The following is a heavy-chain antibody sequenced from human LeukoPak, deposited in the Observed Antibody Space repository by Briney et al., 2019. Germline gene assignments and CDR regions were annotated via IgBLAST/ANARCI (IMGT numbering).Heavy chain of an antibody. CDR2: IYTSGST. V-gene: IGHV4-61*02. Sequence: SETLSLTCTVSGGSISSGSYYWSWIRQPAWKGLEGIVRIYTSGSTNYNPSLKSRVTISVDTSKNQFSLKLSSVTAADTAVYYCAREGMAGTPTNWFDPWGQGTLVTVSS. D-gene: IGHD1-7*01. CDR3: AREGMAGTPTNWFDP. J-gene: IGHJ5*02. CDR1: GGSISSGSYY.